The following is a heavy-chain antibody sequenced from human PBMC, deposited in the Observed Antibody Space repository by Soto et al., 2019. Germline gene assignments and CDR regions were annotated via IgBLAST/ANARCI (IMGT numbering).Heavy chain of an antibody. CDR3: ARVSSGWYYFDY. Sequence: LSLTCTVSGGSVSSGSYYWSWNRQPPGKGLEWIGYMYNSGSTNYNPSLKSRVIISLDTSKNQFSLKLSSVTAADTAVYYCARVSSGWYYFDYWGQGTLVTVSS. CDR2: MYNSGST. D-gene: IGHD6-19*01. J-gene: IGHJ4*02. CDR1: GGSVSSGSYY. V-gene: IGHV4-61*01.